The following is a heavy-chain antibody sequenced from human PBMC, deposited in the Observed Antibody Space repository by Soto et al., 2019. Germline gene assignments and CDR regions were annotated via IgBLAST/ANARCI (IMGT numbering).Heavy chain of an antibody. Sequence: QVQLVQSGAEVKKPGSSVKVSCKASGGTFSSYAISWVRQAPGQGLEWMGGIIPIFGTANYAQKFQGRVTITADESTSTAYMALSSLRSDDTAVYYCARLGSGYGDLHWYFDLLGRGTLVTVSS. V-gene: IGHV1-69*01. D-gene: IGHD3-10*01. CDR2: IIPIFGTA. J-gene: IGHJ2*01. CDR3: ARLGSGYGDLHWYFDL. CDR1: GGTFSSYA.